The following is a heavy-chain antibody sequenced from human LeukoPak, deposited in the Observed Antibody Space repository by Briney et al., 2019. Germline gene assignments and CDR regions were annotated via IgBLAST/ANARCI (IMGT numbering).Heavy chain of an antibody. CDR2: IWYDGSNQ. Sequence: GGSLRLSCAASGFTFRSYGMHWVRQAPGKGLEWVAVIWYDGSNQYYADSVKGRFAISRDNSKNTLYLQMNSLRAEDTAVYYCARGDIVGATTTPFDYWGQGTLVTVSS. J-gene: IGHJ4*02. D-gene: IGHD1-26*01. CDR3: ARGDIVGATTTPFDY. CDR1: GFTFRSYG. V-gene: IGHV3-33*01.